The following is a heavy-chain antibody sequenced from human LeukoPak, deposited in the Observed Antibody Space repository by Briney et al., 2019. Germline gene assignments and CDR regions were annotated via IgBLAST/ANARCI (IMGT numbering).Heavy chain of an antibody. CDR3: ARAGAYCGGDCYLDY. Sequence: GGSLRLSCGASGFTFSDYYMSWIRQAPGKGQEWVSYISSSSSYTNYADSVKGRFTISRDNAKNSLYLQMNSLRAEDTAVYYCARAGAYCGGDCYLDYWGQGTLVTVSS. J-gene: IGHJ4*02. CDR1: GFTFSDYY. D-gene: IGHD2-21*02. V-gene: IGHV3-11*06. CDR2: ISSSSSYT.